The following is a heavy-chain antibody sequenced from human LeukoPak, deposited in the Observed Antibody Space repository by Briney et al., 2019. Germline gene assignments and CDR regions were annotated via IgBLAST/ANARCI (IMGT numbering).Heavy chain of an antibody. V-gene: IGHV4-39*01. J-gene: IGHJ4*02. CDR2: IYYTGNT. CDR1: GDSIIGYY. CDR3: ARHDRSGYDSRGLFDY. Sequence: SETLSLTCSVSGDSIIGYYWGWIRQPPGKGLEWIGNIYYTGNTYYNPSLKSRLTISVDTSKNRFSLKLSSVTAADTAVYYCARHDRSGYDSRGLFDYWGQGSLVTVSS. D-gene: IGHD5-12*01.